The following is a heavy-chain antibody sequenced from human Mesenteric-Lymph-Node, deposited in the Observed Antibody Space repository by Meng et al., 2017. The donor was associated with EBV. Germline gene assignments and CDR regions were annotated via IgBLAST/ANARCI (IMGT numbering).Heavy chain of an antibody. V-gene: IGHV1-69*01. CDR2: IIPIFHTA. CDR3: ALSYYDSSGYSD. CDR1: GGTFSSYA. J-gene: IGHJ4*02. Sequence: QVQLVQSGAEGXXXXXXVKXSCKASGGTFSSYAISWVRQAPGQGLEWMGGIIPIFHTANYAQTFQGRVTITADESTSTAYMELSSLRSEDTAVYYCALSYYDSSGYSDWGQGTLVTVSS. D-gene: IGHD3-22*01.